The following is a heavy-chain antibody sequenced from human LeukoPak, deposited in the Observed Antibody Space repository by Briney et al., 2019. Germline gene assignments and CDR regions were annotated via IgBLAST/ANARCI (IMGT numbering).Heavy chain of an antibody. D-gene: IGHD6-19*01. V-gene: IGHV1-46*01. CDR3: ARGGPYSSGWYGPYNWFDP. CDR2: INPSGGST. J-gene: IGHJ5*02. CDR1: GYTFTSYY. Sequence: GASVKVSCTASGYTFTSYYMHWVRQAPGQGLEWMGIINPSGGSTSYAQKFQGRVTMTRDMSTSTVYMELSSLRSEDTAVYYCARGGPYSSGWYGPYNWFDPWGQGTLVTVSS.